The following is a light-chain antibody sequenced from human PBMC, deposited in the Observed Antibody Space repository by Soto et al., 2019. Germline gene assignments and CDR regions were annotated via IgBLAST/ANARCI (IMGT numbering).Light chain of an antibody. CDR1: QGGFGNY. CDR2: LAF. J-gene: IGKJ1*01. Sequence: ETVLTQSPGTLSLSPGERATLSCRASQGGFGNYLAWYQQQPGQAPRLLIYLAFKMAPGTPDRFTGSGSGTNFTLTINRLEPEDFATCSCRQYGRAPWTVGHGTKVEIK. V-gene: IGKV3-20*01. CDR3: RQYGRAPWT.